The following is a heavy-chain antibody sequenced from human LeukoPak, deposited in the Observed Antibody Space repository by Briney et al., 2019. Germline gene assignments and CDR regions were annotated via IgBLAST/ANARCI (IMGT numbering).Heavy chain of an antibody. Sequence: GGSLTLSCVASGFTFGTSDMTWVRQAPGQGLEWVSSISGSGTLTFYADSLNGRFTISRDNSTNTLYLQMISLIAEDTAVYYCAGKIEDCFDYWGLGTLVTVSS. CDR1: GFTFGTSD. J-gene: IGHJ4*02. V-gene: IGHV3-23*01. CDR2: ISGSGTLT. CDR3: AGKIEDCFDY.